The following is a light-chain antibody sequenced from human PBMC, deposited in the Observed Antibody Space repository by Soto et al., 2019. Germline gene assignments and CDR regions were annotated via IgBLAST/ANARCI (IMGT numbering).Light chain of an antibody. CDR2: LGS. J-gene: IGKJ2*01. CDR1: QSLLHSNGYKY. CDR3: MQALQTPYP. Sequence: DIVMTQSPLSLPVSPGEPASISCRPSQSLLHSNGYKYLDWYLQKPGQSPQLLIYLGSNRASGVPDRFSGSGSGTDFTLKISRVEAEDVGVYYCMQALQTPYPFGQGTKLEIK. V-gene: IGKV2-28*01.